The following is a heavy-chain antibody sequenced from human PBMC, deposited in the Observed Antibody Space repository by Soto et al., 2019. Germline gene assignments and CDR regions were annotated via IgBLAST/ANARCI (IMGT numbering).Heavy chain of an antibody. J-gene: IGHJ2*01. V-gene: IGHV4-59*08. CDR1: AASISCYY. CDR3: VRHATDRHGNAEDWYFDL. CDR2: MYTSGDT. D-gene: IGHD2-15*01. Sequence: QVQLQESGPGLVRPSETLSLTCTALAASISCYYGTRTRQPQGMEREWIGHMYTSGDTKYNPYPKSRVTMSVADTKNKFSLMLRSVIDADTAIYYYVRHATDRHGNAEDWYFDLWGRGTLVTVSS.